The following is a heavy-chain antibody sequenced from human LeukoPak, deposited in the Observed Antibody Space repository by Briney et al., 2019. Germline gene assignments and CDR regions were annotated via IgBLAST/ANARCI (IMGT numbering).Heavy chain of an antibody. CDR1: GFTFSNYA. CDR3: ARAAPNYGGNSWFDY. J-gene: IGHJ4*02. D-gene: IGHD4-23*01. CDR2: ISDNGGST. V-gene: IGHV3-23*01. Sequence: GGSLRLSCAASGFTFSNYAMSWVRQAPGKGLEWVSAISDNGGSTYYADSVKGRFTISRDNAKNSLYLQMNSLRAEDTAVYYCARAAPNYGGNSWFDYWGQGTLVTVSS.